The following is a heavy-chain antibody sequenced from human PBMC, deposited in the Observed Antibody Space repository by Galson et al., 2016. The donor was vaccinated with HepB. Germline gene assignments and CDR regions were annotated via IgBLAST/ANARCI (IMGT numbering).Heavy chain of an antibody. J-gene: IGHJ4*02. V-gene: IGHV3-74*01. CDR1: GFTFSSDW. CDR2: INRDGSST. Sequence: SLRLSCAASGFTFSSDWMHWIRQAPGKGLVWVSRINRDGSSTSYADSVKGRFTISRDNAKNTLHLQMNSLRAEDTAAYYCARGLGGGDDYWGQGTLVTVSS. CDR3: ARGLGGGDDY. D-gene: IGHD2-21*01.